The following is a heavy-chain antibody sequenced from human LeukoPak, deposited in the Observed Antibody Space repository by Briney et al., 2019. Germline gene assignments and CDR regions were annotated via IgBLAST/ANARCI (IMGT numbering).Heavy chain of an antibody. V-gene: IGHV3-7*05. CDR1: GFPFSNYW. CDR2: IKPDGSDQ. D-gene: IGHD1-7*01. J-gene: IGHJ4*02. CDR3: ASENFGN. Sequence: PGGSLRLSCAVSGFPFSNYWMNWVRQVPGKGLEWVANIKPDGSDQYYVDSVKGRFTISRDNAKNSLSLQMNSLRVEDTAVYHCASENFGNWGQGTLVTVSS.